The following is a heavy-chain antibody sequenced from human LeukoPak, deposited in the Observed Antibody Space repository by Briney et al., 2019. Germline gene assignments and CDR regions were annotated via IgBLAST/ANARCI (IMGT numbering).Heavy chain of an antibody. Sequence: GASVKVSCKASGYTFTSYDINWVRQATGQGLEWMGWMNPNSGNTGYAQKFQGRVTTTRDTSISTAYMELSRLRSDDTAVYYCARGGPSPAAATWSYYYYYMDVWGKGTTVTVSS. J-gene: IGHJ6*03. CDR1: GYTFTSYD. V-gene: IGHV1-8*01. D-gene: IGHD6-13*01. CDR2: MNPNSGNT. CDR3: ARGGPSPAAATWSYYYYYMDV.